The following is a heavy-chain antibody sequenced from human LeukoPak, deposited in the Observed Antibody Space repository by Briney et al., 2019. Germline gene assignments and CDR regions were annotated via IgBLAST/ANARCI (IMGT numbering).Heavy chain of an antibody. D-gene: IGHD4-11*01. Sequence: GRSPRLSCAASGFTYSHYGMHWVRQAPGKGLEWGAVIWSDATEKYYGDAVKGRFTISRDNSRNTLYLQMNSLRVEDTAVYYCAKVAQRGFDYSNSLEYWGQGTLVTVSS. V-gene: IGHV3-33*06. CDR1: GFTYSHYG. CDR3: AKVAQRGFDYSNSLEY. CDR2: IWSDATEK. J-gene: IGHJ4*02.